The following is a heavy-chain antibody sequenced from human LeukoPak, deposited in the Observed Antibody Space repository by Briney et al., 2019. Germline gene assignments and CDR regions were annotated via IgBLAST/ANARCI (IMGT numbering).Heavy chain of an antibody. CDR3: ARAPVGYYCTNGVCHDDAFDI. Sequence: ASVKVSCKASGYTFTGHYMHWVRQAPGQGLEWMGIINPSGGSTSYAQKFQGRVTMTRDMSTSTVYMELSSLRSEDTAVYYCARAPVGYYCTNGVCHDDAFDIWGQGTMVTVSS. J-gene: IGHJ3*02. CDR2: INPSGGST. D-gene: IGHD2-8*01. V-gene: IGHV1-46*01. CDR1: GYTFTGHY.